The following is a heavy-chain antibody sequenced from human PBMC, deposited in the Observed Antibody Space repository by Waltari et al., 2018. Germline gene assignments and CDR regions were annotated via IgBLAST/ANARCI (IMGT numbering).Heavy chain of an antibody. J-gene: IGHJ6*03. CDR1: GFTFSSYW. Sequence: EVQLVESGGGLVQPGGSLRLSCAASGFTFSSYWMSWVRQAPGKGLEWVANIKQDGSEKYYGDSVKGRFTISRDNAKNSLYLQMNSLRAEDTAVYYCARAYYDFWSGYLSYYYYYMDVWGKGTTVTVSS. CDR2: IKQDGSEK. V-gene: IGHV3-7*01. D-gene: IGHD3-3*01. CDR3: ARAYYDFWSGYLSYYYYYMDV.